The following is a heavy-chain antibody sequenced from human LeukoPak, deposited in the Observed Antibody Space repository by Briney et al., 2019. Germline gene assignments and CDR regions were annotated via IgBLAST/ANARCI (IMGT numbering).Heavy chain of an antibody. Sequence: SETLSLTCTVSGGSISSSSYYWGWIRQPPGKGLEWIGSIYYSGSTYYNPSLKSRVTIYVDTSKNQFSLKLSSVTAADTAVYYCARGRRDGYNLECFDKWGQGTLVTVSP. CDR1: GGSISSSSYY. V-gene: IGHV4-39*01. D-gene: IGHD5-24*01. CDR3: ARGRRDGYNLECFDK. J-gene: IGHJ4*02. CDR2: IYYSGST.